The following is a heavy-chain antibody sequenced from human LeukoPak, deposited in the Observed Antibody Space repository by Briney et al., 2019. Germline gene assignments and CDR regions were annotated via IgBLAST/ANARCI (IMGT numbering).Heavy chain of an antibody. CDR3: ARDGTSIVGSLDY. D-gene: IGHD1-26*01. V-gene: IGHV3-7*05. CDR1: GFTFSSYG. J-gene: IGHJ4*02. Sequence: GGSLRLSCAASGFTFSSYGMNWVRQAPGKGLEWVASIKQDGSEKYYVDSVKGRFTISRDNAKNSLYLQMNSLRAEDTAVYYCARDGTSIVGSLDYWGQGTLVTVSS. CDR2: IKQDGSEK.